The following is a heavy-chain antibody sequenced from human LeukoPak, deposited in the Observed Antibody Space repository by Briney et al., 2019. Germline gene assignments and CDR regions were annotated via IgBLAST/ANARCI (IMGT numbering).Heavy chain of an antibody. CDR1: GFTFSSYA. D-gene: IGHD2-8*01. CDR3: AKEFNGVIPFDY. Sequence: GGSLRLSCAASGFTFSSYAMSWVRQAPGEGLEGVSAISGSGGSTYYADSVKGRFTISRDNSKNTPYLQMNSLRAEDTAVYYCAKEFNGVIPFDYWGQGTLVTVSS. J-gene: IGHJ4*02. V-gene: IGHV3-23*01. CDR2: ISGSGGST.